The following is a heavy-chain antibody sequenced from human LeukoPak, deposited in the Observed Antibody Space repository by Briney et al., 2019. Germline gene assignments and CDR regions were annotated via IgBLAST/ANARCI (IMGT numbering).Heavy chain of an antibody. CDR2: IGLGGDA. CDR3: VREKRTANDLDV. J-gene: IGHJ3*01. V-gene: IGHV3-13*01. Sequence: GGSLRLSCAASGFTFSSYDMHWVRLPTGKGLEWVSFIGLGGDASYSGSVKGRFTISRANARNSLYLQMNNLTIGDTAVYFCVREKRTANDLDVWGHGNMVIVSS. CDR1: GFTFSSYD. D-gene: IGHD3-16*01.